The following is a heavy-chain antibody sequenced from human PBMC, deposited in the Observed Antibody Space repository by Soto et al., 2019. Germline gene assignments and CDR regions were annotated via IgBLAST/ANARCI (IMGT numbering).Heavy chain of an antibody. J-gene: IGHJ3*02. Sequence: EVQLLESGGGLVQPGGSLRLSCAASGFTFSSYAMSWVRQAPGKGLEWVSAISGSGGSTYYAESVKGRFTISRDNSKNTLYLQMNRLRAEDTAVYYCAKDLLYYYDSSGYLSAFDIWGQGTMVTVSS. D-gene: IGHD3-22*01. CDR2: ISGSGGST. V-gene: IGHV3-23*01. CDR1: GFTFSSYA. CDR3: AKDLLYYYDSSGYLSAFDI.